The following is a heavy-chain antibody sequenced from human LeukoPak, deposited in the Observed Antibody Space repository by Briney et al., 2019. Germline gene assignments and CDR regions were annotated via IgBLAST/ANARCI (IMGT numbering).Heavy chain of an antibody. CDR2: IRQDGNEK. CDR3: ARDVYYDTNFDF. V-gene: IGHV3-7*01. J-gene: IGHJ4*02. CDR1: GFTFSGYW. Sequence: GGSLRLSCAASGFTFSGYWMSWVRQAPGKGLEWVASIRQDGNEKHYVDSEKGRFTISRDNAKNSLYLQMNSLRAEDTAVYYCARDVYYDTNFDFWGQGTLVTVSS. D-gene: IGHD3-16*01.